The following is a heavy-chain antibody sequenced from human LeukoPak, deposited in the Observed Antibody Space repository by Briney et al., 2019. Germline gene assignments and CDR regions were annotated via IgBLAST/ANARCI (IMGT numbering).Heavy chain of an antibody. Sequence: TGGSLRLSCAASGFTFSSYGMHWVRQAPGKGLEWVAVISYDGSNKYYADSVKGRFTISRDNSKNTLYLQMNSLRAEDTAVYYCAMRFDYWGQGTLVTVSS. CDR1: GFTFSSYG. CDR2: ISYDGSNK. V-gene: IGHV3-30*03. CDR3: AMRFDY. J-gene: IGHJ4*02. D-gene: IGHD3-16*01.